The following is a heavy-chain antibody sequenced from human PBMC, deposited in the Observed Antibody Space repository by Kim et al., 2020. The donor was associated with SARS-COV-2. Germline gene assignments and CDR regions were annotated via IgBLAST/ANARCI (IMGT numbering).Heavy chain of an antibody. V-gene: IGHV3-48*03. Sequence: GGSLRLSCAASGFTFSSYEMNWVRQAPGKGLEWVSYISSSGSTIFYADSVKGRFTISRDNAKNSLYLQMNSLRAEDTAVYYCARAFGELLYPRDKYYVDYWGQGTLGTVSS. D-gene: IGHD3-10*01. CDR2: ISSSGSTI. CDR1: GFTFSSYE. J-gene: IGHJ4*02. CDR3: ARAFGELLYPRDKYYVDY.